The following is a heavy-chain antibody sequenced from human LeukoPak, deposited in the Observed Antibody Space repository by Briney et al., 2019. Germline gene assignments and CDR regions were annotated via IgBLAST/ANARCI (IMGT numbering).Heavy chain of an antibody. CDR2: ISSSSSYI. CDR3: ARESHGGFDP. J-gene: IGHJ5*02. CDR1: GFTFSSYS. V-gene: IGHV3-21*01. Sequence: GGSLRLSCAASGFTFSSYSMNWVRQAPGKGLEWVSSISSSSSYIYYADSVKGRLTISRDNAKNSLYLQMNSLRAEDTAVYYCARESHGGFDPWGQGTLVTVSS.